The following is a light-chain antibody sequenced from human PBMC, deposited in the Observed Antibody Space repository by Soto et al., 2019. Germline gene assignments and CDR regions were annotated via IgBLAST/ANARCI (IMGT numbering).Light chain of an antibody. Sequence: DIQMTQSPSSLSASVGDRVSITCRASQSISNYLNWYQQKPGRAPKLLIYAAFSLQSGVPSRFSGGGSGTDFTLTISSLQPEDFATYYCQQTYTTPRTFGQGTKVEIK. CDR2: AAF. V-gene: IGKV1-39*01. CDR3: QQTYTTPRT. J-gene: IGKJ1*01. CDR1: QSISNY.